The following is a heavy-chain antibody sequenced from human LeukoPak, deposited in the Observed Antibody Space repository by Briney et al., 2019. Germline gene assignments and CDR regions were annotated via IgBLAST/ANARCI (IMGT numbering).Heavy chain of an antibody. J-gene: IGHJ4*02. Sequence: ASVKVSCKASGYTFTSYGISWVRQAPGQGLEWMGWISAYNGNTNYAQKFQGRVTITRSTSISTAYMELSGLRSEDTAVYYCARIPPGGSSPPDFWGQGTLVTVSS. D-gene: IGHD2-2*01. CDR3: ARIPPGGSSPPDF. CDR2: ISAYNGNT. V-gene: IGHV1-18*01. CDR1: GYTFTSYG.